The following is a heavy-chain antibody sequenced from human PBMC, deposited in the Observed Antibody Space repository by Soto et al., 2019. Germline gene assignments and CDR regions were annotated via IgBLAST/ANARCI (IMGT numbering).Heavy chain of an antibody. D-gene: IGHD1-1*01. CDR1: GYSFTIYW. CDR3: AREVLERQIYGMDV. V-gene: IGHV5-10-1*01. Sequence: GESLKISCKGSGYSFTIYWISWVRQMPGKGLEWMGRIDPSDSYTNYSPSFQGHVTISADKSKNQFSLKLSSVTAADTAVYYCAREVLERQIYGMDVWGQGTTVTVSS. CDR2: IDPSDSYT. J-gene: IGHJ6*02.